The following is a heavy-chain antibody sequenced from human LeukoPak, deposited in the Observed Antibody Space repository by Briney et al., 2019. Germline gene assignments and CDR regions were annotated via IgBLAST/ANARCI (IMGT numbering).Heavy chain of an antibody. CDR2: INWNGGST. CDR1: GFTFDDYG. V-gene: IGHV3-20*01. J-gene: IGHJ6*02. CDR3: ARPADPNYYYYGMDV. Sequence: PGGSLRLPCAASGFTFDDYGMSWVRQAPGKGLEWVSGINWNGGSTGYADSVKGRFTISRDNAKNSLYLQMNSLRAEDTALYHCARPADPNYYYYGMDVWGQGTTVTVSS. D-gene: IGHD2-2*01.